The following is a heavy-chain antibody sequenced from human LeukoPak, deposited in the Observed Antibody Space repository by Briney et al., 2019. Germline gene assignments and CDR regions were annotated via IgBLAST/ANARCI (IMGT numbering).Heavy chain of an antibody. V-gene: IGHV4-34*01. CDR1: GCSFNDYY. CDR2: INARGDT. Sequence: PSETLSLTCAVYGCSFNDYYWNWIRQPPGKGLEWVGEINARGDTNYNPSLKSRVTISVDTSKKQCSLRFTSTIAADTAVYYCVRGQVPAARGYNWFDPWGQGTLVTVSS. D-gene: IGHD2-2*01. CDR3: VRGQVPAARGYNWFDP. J-gene: IGHJ5*02.